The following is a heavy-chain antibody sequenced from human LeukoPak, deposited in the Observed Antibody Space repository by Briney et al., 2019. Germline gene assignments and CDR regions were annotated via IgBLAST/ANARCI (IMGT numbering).Heavy chain of an antibody. Sequence: PGGSLRLSCAASGFTFSSYEMNWVRQAPGEGLVWVSRINSDGSGTNYADSVKGRFTISRDNAKNTLYLQMNSLRAEDTAMYYCASGYSYSTSWYYFDFLGQGTLVTVSS. CDR1: GFTFSSYE. V-gene: IGHV3-74*01. D-gene: IGHD6-13*01. CDR2: INSDGSGT. CDR3: ASGYSYSTSWYYFDF. J-gene: IGHJ4*02.